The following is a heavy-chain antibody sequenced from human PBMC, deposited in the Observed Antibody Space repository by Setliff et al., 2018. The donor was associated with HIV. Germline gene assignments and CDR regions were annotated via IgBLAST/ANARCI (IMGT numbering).Heavy chain of an antibody. Sequence: SETLSLTCTVSGGSISTSNWWGWIRQTPGKGLEWIGYIYYSGSTNYNPSLKSRVTMSLDTSKNQFSLKLNSVTALDTAVYYCARDCRVGWVFTYGMDVWGQGTLVTVSS. CDR3: ARDCRVGWVFTYGMDV. CDR2: IYYSGST. J-gene: IGHJ6*02. V-gene: IGHV4-28*06. CDR1: GGSISTSNW. D-gene: IGHD6-13*01.